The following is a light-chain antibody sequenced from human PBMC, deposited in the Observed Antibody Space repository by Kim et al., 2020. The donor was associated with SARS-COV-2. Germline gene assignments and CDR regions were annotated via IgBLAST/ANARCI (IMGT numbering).Light chain of an antibody. CDR2: DAS. V-gene: IGKV3-11*01. Sequence: EIVLTQSPATLSLSPGERATLSCRASQSVSSYLAWYQQKPGQAPRLLIYDASNRATGIPARFSGSGSGTDFTLTISSLEPEDFAVYYCKQSSKWTLTFGGGTKVDIK. CDR1: QSVSSY. J-gene: IGKJ4*01. CDR3: KQSSKWTLT.